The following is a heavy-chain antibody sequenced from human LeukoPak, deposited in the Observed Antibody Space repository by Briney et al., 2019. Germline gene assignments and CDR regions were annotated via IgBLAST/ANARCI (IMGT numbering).Heavy chain of an antibody. D-gene: IGHD5-18*01. J-gene: IGHJ4*02. Sequence: RASVKDSCQVSGYTPTELSMHWVRQPPGRGREWMGGFDPEDCETIYAQKFQGRVTMTEETSTDKAYMELSSLRSEDTAVYYWATTRITLWRNIDYWGQGTLVTDSS. V-gene: IGHV1-24*01. CDR1: GYTPTELS. CDR3: ATTRITLWRNIDY. CDR2: FDPEDCET.